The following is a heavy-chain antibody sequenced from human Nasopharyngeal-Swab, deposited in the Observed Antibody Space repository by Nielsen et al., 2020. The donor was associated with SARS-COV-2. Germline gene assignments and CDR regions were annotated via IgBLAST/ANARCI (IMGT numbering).Heavy chain of an antibody. J-gene: IGHJ4*02. V-gene: IGHV3-21*05. Sequence: VRQAPGKGLEWVSYIRRRCLPIYSSSSVKGRFTISRDNAKNSLYLQMNSLRAEDTAVYYCAREGDSSGYVDYWGQGTLVTVSS. CDR3: AREGDSSGYVDY. CDR2: IRRRCLPI. D-gene: IGHD3-22*01.